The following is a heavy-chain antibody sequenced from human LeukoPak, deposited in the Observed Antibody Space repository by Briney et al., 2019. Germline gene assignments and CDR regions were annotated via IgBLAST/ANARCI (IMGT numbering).Heavy chain of an antibody. J-gene: IGHJ6*03. CDR1: GGTFSSYA. Sequence: ASVKVSCKASGGTFSSYAISWVRQAPGQGLEWMGGIIPIFGTANDAQKFQGRVTITADESTSTAYMELSSLRSEDTAVYYCARGLHLTRADYSYYYMDVWGKGTTVTVSS. CDR3: ARGLHLTRADYSYYYMDV. V-gene: IGHV1-69*13. CDR2: IIPIFGTA.